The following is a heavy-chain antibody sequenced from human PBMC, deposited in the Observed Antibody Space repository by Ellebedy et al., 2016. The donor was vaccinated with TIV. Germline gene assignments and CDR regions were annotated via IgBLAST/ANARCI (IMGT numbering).Heavy chain of an antibody. J-gene: IGHJ4*02. Sequence: MPSETLSLTCTVSGDSISTSIYFWGWIRQPPGKGLEWIGSVYYNGNTYYNPSLKSRVTMSVDTSKNQFSLKLSSVTAADTAVYYCARLMVRGFISAWGQGTLVAVSS. V-gene: IGHV4-39*01. CDR1: GDSISTSIYF. CDR3: ARLMVRGFISA. D-gene: IGHD3-10*01. CDR2: VYYNGNT.